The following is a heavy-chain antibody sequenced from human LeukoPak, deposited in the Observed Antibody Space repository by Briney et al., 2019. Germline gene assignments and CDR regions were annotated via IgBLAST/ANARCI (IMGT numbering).Heavy chain of an antibody. Sequence: NTGGSLRLSCAASGFTFSSYSMNWVRQAPGKGLEWVSSISSSSSYIYYADSVKGRFTISRDNAKNSLYLQMNSLRAEDTAVYYCARDYGGNPGSFGYWGQGTLVTVSS. CDR2: ISSSSSYI. D-gene: IGHD4-23*01. J-gene: IGHJ4*02. CDR3: ARDYGGNPGSFGY. V-gene: IGHV3-21*01. CDR1: GFTFSSYS.